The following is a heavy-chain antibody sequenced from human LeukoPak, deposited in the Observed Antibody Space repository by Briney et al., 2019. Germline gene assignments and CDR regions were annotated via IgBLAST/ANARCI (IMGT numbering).Heavy chain of an antibody. CDR3: ARLTYYDYVWGSPIDDY. CDR1: GGSFSGYY. CDR2: INHSGST. V-gene: IGHV4-34*01. J-gene: IGHJ4*02. Sequence: SETLSLTCAVYGGSFSGYYWSWIRQPPGKGLEWIGEINHSGSTNYNPSLKSRVTISVDTSKNQFSLKLSSVTAADTAVYYCARLTYYDYVWGSPIDDYWGQGTLVTVSS. D-gene: IGHD3-16*01.